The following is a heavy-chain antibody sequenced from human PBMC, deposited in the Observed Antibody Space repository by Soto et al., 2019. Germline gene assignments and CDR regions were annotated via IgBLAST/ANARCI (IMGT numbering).Heavy chain of an antibody. CDR3: ESDTMGGGLVGAFDI. Sequence: PSDTLSLTCAVSSGPISSSNWWSWVRQPPGKGLEWIGEIYHGGSTNYNPSLKSRVTISVDKSKNQFSLKLSSVTAADTAVYYWESDTMGGGLVGAFDIWGQGTMVNVS. CDR1: SGPISSSNW. D-gene: IGHD6-19*01. CDR2: IYHGGST. V-gene: IGHV4-4*02. J-gene: IGHJ3*02.